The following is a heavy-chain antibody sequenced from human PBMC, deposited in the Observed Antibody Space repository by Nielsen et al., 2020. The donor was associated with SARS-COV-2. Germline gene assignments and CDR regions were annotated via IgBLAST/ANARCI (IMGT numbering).Heavy chain of an antibody. CDR1: GYTFTSYY. CDR3: ARAPPLGAVNRAPFDY. J-gene: IGHJ4*02. CDR2: INPSGGST. Sequence: ASVKVSCKASGYTFTSYYMHWVRQAPGQGLEWMGIINPSGGSTSYAQKFQGRVTMTRDTSTSTVYMELSSLRSEDTAVYYCARAPPLGAVNRAPFDYWGQGTLVTVSS. D-gene: IGHD3-3*01. V-gene: IGHV1-46*01.